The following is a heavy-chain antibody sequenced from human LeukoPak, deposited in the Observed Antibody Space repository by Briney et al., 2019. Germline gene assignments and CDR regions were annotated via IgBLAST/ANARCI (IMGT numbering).Heavy chain of an antibody. CDR3: AKDRPNYYGSDGLYYRRSGDY. Sequence: PGGSLRLSXAASGFTFRGYAMSWVRQATGKGLEWVSSTSRSGEITFYADSVKGRFAISRDNSKSTLYLQMNSLRAEDTAVYYCAKDRPNYYGSDGLYYRRSGDYWGQGTLVTVSS. D-gene: IGHD3-22*01. V-gene: IGHV3-23*01. CDR1: GFTFRGYA. J-gene: IGHJ4*02. CDR2: TSRSGEIT.